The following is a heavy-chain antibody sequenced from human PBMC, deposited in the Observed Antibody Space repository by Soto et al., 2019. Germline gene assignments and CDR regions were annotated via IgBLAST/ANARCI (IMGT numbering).Heavy chain of an antibody. CDR1: GFTSSSYR. J-gene: IGHJ4*02. Sequence: GGSLRLSCADSGFTSSSYRMSWVRQAPGKGLEWVSSISSSSGYIYYADSLKGRFTISRDNAKKSVYLQVNSLRAEDTAVYYCARGAVAGAGIPTYYFDYWGQGTLVTVSS. V-gene: IGHV3-21*01. CDR2: ISSSSGYI. D-gene: IGHD6-13*01. CDR3: ARGAVAGAGIPTYYFDY.